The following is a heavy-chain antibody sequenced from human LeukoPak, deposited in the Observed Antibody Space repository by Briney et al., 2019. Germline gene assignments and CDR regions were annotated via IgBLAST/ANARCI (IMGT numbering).Heavy chain of an antibody. D-gene: IGHD5-12*01. Sequence: SETLSLTCTVPGGSISSYYWSWIRQPPGKGLEWIGYIYYSGSTNYNPSLKSRVTISVDTSKNQFPLKLSSVTAADTAVYYCARGERVATIPAYFDYWGQGTLVTVSS. CDR3: ARGERVATIPAYFDY. CDR2: IYYSGST. V-gene: IGHV4-59*01. J-gene: IGHJ4*02. CDR1: GGSISSYY.